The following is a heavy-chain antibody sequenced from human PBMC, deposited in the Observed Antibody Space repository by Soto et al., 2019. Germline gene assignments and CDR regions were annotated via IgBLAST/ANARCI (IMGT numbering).Heavy chain of an antibody. CDR2: ISWNSGSI. V-gene: IGHV3-9*01. J-gene: IGHJ4*02. CDR3: AKDFYSVAVAGPFDY. Sequence: PGGSLRLSCAASGFTFDDYAMHWVRQAPGKGLEWVSGISWNSGSIGYADSVKGRFTISRDNAKNSLYLQMNSLRAEDTALYYCAKDFYSVAVAGPFDYWGQGTLVTVSS. CDR1: GFTFDDYA. D-gene: IGHD6-19*01.